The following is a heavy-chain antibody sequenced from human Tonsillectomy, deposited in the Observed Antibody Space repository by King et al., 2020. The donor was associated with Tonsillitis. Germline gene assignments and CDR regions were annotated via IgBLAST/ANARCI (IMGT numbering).Heavy chain of an antibody. CDR2: IYYSGST. D-gene: IGHD1-14*01. CDR1: GGSISSYY. Sequence: VQLQESGPGLVKPSETLSLTCTVSGGSISSYYWSWIRQPPGKGLEWIGYIYYSGSTNYNPSLKRRVTISVDTSKNQFSLKLSSVTAADTAVYYCARATTRSGPSHYWGQGTLVTVSS. CDR3: ARATTRSGPSHY. J-gene: IGHJ4*02. V-gene: IGHV4-59*01.